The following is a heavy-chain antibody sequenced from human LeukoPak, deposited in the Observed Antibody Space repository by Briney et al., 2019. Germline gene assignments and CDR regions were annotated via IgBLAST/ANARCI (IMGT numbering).Heavy chain of an antibody. J-gene: IGHJ3*02. Sequence: GGSLRLSCAASGFMFSNYGMQWVRQAPGKGLEWVAVISYDGSNKYYADSVKGRFTISRDNSKNTLYLQMNSLRAEDTAVYYCAKDLRRRYYFGSGSGGGTFDIWGQGTMVTVSS. CDR1: GFMFSNYG. CDR2: ISYDGSNK. V-gene: IGHV3-30*18. CDR3: AKDLRRRYYFGSGSGGGTFDI. D-gene: IGHD3-10*01.